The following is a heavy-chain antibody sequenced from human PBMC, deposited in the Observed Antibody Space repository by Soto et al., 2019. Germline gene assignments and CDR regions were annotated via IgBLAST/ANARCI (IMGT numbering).Heavy chain of an antibody. Sequence: PSDTLSLTCTASGGSNSSYYWSWIRQPAGKGLEWIGRIYTSGSTKYNPSLKSRVTMSVDTSKNQFSLKLSSVTAADTAVYYCARDQDSSGWYYFDYWGQGTLVTVSS. V-gene: IGHV4-4*07. J-gene: IGHJ4*02. CDR2: IYTSGST. CDR1: GGSNSSYY. D-gene: IGHD6-19*01. CDR3: ARDQDSSGWYYFDY.